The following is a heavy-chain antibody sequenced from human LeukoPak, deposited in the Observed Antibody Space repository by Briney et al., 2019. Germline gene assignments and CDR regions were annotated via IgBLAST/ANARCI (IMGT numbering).Heavy chain of an antibody. J-gene: IGHJ4*02. CDR3: AKDRSRGYFDY. Sequence: GGSLRLSCAASGFTVSSNYMSWVRQAPGKGLEWVSVIYSGGSTYYADSVKGRFTISRDNSKNTLYLQMNSLRAEDTAVYYCAKDRSRGYFDYWGQGTLVTVSS. D-gene: IGHD3-10*01. CDR2: IYSGGST. CDR1: GFTVSSNY. V-gene: IGHV3-53*05.